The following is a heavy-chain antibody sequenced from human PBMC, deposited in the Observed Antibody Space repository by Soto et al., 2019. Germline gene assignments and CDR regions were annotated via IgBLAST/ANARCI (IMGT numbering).Heavy chain of an antibody. D-gene: IGHD2-15*01. J-gene: IGHJ5*02. CDR3: ARGYCSGGSCYSRPRWFDP. CDR2: INPNSGGT. Sequence: VASVKVSCKASGYTFTGYYMHWVRQAPGQGLEWMGWINPNSGGTNYAQKFQGWVTMTRDTSISTAYMELSRLRSDDTAVYYCARGYCSGGSCYSRPRWFDPWGQGTLVTV. V-gene: IGHV1-2*04. CDR1: GYTFTGYY.